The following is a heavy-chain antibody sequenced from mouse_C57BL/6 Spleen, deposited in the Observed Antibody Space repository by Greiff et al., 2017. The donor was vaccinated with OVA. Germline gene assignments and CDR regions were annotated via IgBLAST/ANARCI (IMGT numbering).Heavy chain of an antibody. D-gene: IGHD2-4*01. CDR2: IWSGGST. CDR3: AKEGYDYPWFAY. V-gene: IGHV2-5*01. J-gene: IGHJ3*01. CDR1: GFSFTSSG. Sequence: VQLQQSGPGLVQPSPSLSITCTVSGFSFTSSGVHWVRQSPGKGLEWLGVIWSGGSTDYNAAFMSRLSITKDNSKSQVFLKMNRLQADDAAIYYCAKEGYDYPWFAYWGQGTLVTVSA.